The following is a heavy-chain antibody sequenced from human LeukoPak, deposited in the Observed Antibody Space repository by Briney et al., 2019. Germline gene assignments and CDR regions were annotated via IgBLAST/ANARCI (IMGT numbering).Heavy chain of an antibody. V-gene: IGHV1-18*01. D-gene: IGHD6-19*01. CDR2: ISAYNGNT. Sequence: ASVKVSCKASGYTFTSYGISWVRQAPGQGLEWMGWISAYNGNTNYAQKLQGRVTMTTDTSTSTAYRELRSLRSDDTAVYYCASSKRQWLVPDDYWGQGTLVTVSS. J-gene: IGHJ4*02. CDR3: ASSKRQWLVPDDY. CDR1: GYTFTSYG.